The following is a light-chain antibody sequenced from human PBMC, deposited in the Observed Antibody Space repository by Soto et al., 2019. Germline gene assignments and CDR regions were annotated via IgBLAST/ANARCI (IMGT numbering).Light chain of an antibody. V-gene: IGKV3-20*01. CDR3: QQYGSSPIT. J-gene: IGKJ5*01. Sequence: EFVLTQSPGTLSLSPGERATLSCRASESVFGYLAWYQHKPGQAPRLLIYDTSTRATGIPDRFSGSGSGTDLTLTISRLEPEDFAVYYCQQYGSSPITFGQGTRLEIK. CDR2: DTS. CDR1: ESVFGY.